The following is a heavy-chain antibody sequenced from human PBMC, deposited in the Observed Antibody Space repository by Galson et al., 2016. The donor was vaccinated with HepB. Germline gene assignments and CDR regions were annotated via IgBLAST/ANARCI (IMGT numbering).Heavy chain of an antibody. CDR1: GFTFSRHW. CDR3: PRGCTFGVCYGVL. D-gene: IGHD2-8*01. Sequence: SLRLSCAASGFTFSRHWFHWVRQAPGKGLVWVSHINIDGSNTKYADSVKGRFTVSRDNTKNMLYLQMNSLGVEDTAVYYCPRGCTFGVCYGVLWGQGTLVTVSS. J-gene: IGHJ4*02. V-gene: IGHV3-74*01. CDR2: INIDGSNT.